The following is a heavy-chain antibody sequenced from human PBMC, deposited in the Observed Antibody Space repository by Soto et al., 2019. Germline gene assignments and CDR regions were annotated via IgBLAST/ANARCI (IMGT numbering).Heavy chain of an antibody. CDR1: GGTFKSYA. CDR2: IMPIFGTA. V-gene: IGHV1-69*12. CDR3: AHWRDTDPHVGNYYYGMDI. J-gene: IGHJ6*02. Sequence: QVQLVQSGAEVKKPGASVKVSCKASGGTFKSYAISWVRQAPGQGLEWLGGIMPIFGTADYAQKFQGRVTITADESTSTAYVVLSSLTSEDTAVYYCAHWRDTDPHVGNYYYGMDIWGQGTTVTVS. D-gene: IGHD1-1*01.